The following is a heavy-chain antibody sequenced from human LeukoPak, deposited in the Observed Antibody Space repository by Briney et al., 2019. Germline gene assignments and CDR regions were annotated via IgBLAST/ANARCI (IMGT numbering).Heavy chain of an antibody. CDR1: GYTFTSYY. Sequence: WASVKVSCKASGYTFTSYYMHWVRQAPGQGLEWMGIINPSGGSTSYAQKFQGRVTMTRDMSTSTVYMELSSLRPDDTAVYSCARDVHYTSSKPGWPFDVWGQGTVVTVSS. J-gene: IGHJ3*01. V-gene: IGHV1-46*01. D-gene: IGHD1-1*01. CDR3: ARDVHYTSSKPGWPFDV. CDR2: INPSGGST.